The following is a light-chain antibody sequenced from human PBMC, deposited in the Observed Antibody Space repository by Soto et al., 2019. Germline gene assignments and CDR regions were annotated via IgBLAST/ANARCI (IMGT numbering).Light chain of an antibody. CDR2: AAS. Sequence: DIQMTQSPSSLSASVGDRVSITCRASQSIRSHLNWYQHKPGKAPKVLIYAASSLQSGVPSKFSGSGSGTDFTLTISSLQPEDFATYYCQQYNSYPLTFGGGTKVEIK. CDR1: QSIRSH. V-gene: IGKV1-16*02. CDR3: QQYNSYPLT. J-gene: IGKJ4*01.